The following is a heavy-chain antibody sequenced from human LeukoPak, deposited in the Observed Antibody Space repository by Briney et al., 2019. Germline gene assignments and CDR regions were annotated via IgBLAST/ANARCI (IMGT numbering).Heavy chain of an antibody. V-gene: IGHV4-59*01. D-gene: IGHD3-22*01. J-gene: IGHJ4*02. CDR1: GGSFSSYY. Sequence: PSETLSLTCTVSGGSFSSYYWNWIRQPPGKGLEWIGYIYYSGTTNYNPSLKSRVTISVDTSKNQFSLRLSSVTAADTALYYCARDRGSGYLDSWGQGTLVTVSS. CDR2: IYYSGTT. CDR3: ARDRGSGYLDS.